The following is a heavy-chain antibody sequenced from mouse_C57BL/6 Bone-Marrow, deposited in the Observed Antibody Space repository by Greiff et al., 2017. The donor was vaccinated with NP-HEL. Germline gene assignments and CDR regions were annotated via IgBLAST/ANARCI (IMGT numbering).Heavy chain of an antibody. CDR3: ASRVFITPWYFDV. CDR2: IDPANGNT. V-gene: IGHV14-3*01. J-gene: IGHJ1*03. Sequence: VQLQQSVAELVRPGASVKLSCTASGFTIKNTYMHWVKQRPEQGLEWIGRIDPANGNTKYSPKFQGKATITADTSSNTAYLQLSSLTSEDTAILYCASRVFITPWYFDVWGTGTTVTVSS. D-gene: IGHD1-1*01. CDR1: GFTIKNTY.